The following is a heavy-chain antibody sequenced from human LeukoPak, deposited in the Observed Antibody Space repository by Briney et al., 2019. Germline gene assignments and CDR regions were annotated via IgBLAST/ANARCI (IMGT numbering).Heavy chain of an antibody. Sequence: GGSLRLSCAASGFTFRSYWMHWVGQPPGKGLVWVSRINSDGSTTSYADSVKGRFTISRDNAKNTLYLQMNSLRAEDTAVYYCARAMVPLFEDWGQGTLVTVSS. CDR2: INSDGSTT. D-gene: IGHD4/OR15-4a*01. V-gene: IGHV3-74*01. J-gene: IGHJ4*02. CDR3: ARAMVPLFED. CDR1: GFTFRSYW.